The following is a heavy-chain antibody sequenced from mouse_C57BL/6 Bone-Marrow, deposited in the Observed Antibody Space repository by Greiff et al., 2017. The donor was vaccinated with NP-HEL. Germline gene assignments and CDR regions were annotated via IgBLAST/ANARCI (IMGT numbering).Heavy chain of an antibody. CDR1: GYTFTSYW. Sequence: VQLQQPGAELVRPGTSVKLSCKASGYTFTSYWMHWVKQRPGQGLEWIGVIDPSDSYTNYNQKFKGKATLTVDTSSSTAYMQLSSLTSEDSAVYYCAREGGYLYAMDYWGQGTSVTVSS. CDR2: IDPSDSYT. J-gene: IGHJ4*01. CDR3: AREGGYLYAMDY. V-gene: IGHV1-59*01. D-gene: IGHD1-1*02.